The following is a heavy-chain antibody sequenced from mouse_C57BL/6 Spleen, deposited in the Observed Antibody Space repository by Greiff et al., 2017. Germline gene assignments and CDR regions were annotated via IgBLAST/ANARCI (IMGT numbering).Heavy chain of an antibody. CDR2: ISSGSSTI. J-gene: IGHJ2*01. CDR3: ARNLYYGSSYGFDY. Sequence: EVHLVESGGGLVKPGGSLKLSCAASGFTFSDYGMHWVRQAPEKGLEWVAYISSGSSTIYYADTVKGRFTISRDNAKNTLFLQMTSLRSEDTAMYYCARNLYYGSSYGFDYWGQGTTLTVSS. V-gene: IGHV5-17*01. D-gene: IGHD1-1*01. CDR1: GFTFSDYG.